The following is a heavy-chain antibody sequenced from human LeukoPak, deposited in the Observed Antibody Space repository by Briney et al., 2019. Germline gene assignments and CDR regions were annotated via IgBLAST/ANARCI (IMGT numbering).Heavy chain of an antibody. Sequence: ASVKVSCKASGYTFTSYGISWVRQAPGQGLEWLGWISTHNNNTHYAQKFQVRVTMTTDTSTSTAYMELRSLRSDDTAVYHCARVSGSYRGAIDYWGQGTLVTVSS. CDR1: GYTFTSYG. CDR3: ARVSGSYRGAIDY. CDR2: ISTHNNNT. V-gene: IGHV1-18*01. J-gene: IGHJ4*02. D-gene: IGHD1-26*01.